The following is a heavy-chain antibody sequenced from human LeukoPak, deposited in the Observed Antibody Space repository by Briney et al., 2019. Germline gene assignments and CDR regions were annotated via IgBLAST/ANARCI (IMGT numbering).Heavy chain of an antibody. CDR1: GYTFTSYG. Sequence: GASVKVSCKASGYTFTSYGISWVRRAPGQGLEWMGWISAYNGNTNYAQKLQGRVTMTTDTSTSTAYMELRSLRSDDTAVYYCARSETGTTRDAFDIWGQGTMVTVSS. V-gene: IGHV1-18*01. J-gene: IGHJ3*02. CDR3: ARSETGTTRDAFDI. D-gene: IGHD1-1*01. CDR2: ISAYNGNT.